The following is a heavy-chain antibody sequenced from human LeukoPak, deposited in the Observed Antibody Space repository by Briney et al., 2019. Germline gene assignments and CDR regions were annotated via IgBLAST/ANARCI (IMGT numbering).Heavy chain of an antibody. J-gene: IGHJ4*02. D-gene: IGHD5-12*01. CDR3: ARSLWGRGYSGYEDFDY. Sequence: GGPLRLSCAASGFTFSSYSMNWVRQAPGKGLEWVSSISSSSSYIYYADSVKGRFTISRDNAKNSLYLQMNSLRAEDTAVYYCARSLWGRGYSGYEDFDYWGQGTLVTVSS. V-gene: IGHV3-21*01. CDR1: GFTFSSYS. CDR2: ISSSSSYI.